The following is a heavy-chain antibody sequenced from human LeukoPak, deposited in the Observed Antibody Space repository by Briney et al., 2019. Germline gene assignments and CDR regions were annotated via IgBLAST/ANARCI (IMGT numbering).Heavy chain of an antibody. Sequence: GGSLRLSCAASGFTFSSYSMNWVRQAPGKGLEWVSSISSSSSYIYYADSVKGRFTISRDNAKNSLYLQMNSLRAEDTAVYYCARDGLGLRFLEWSYYYGMDVWGQGTTVTVSS. CDR3: ARDGLGLRFLEWSYYYGMDV. V-gene: IGHV3-21*01. J-gene: IGHJ6*02. CDR1: GFTFSSYS. CDR2: ISSSSSYI. D-gene: IGHD3-3*01.